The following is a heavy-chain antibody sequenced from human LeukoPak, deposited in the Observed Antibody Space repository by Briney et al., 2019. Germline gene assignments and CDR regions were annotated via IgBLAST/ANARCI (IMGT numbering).Heavy chain of an antibody. J-gene: IGHJ4*02. Sequence: GGSLRLSCAASGFTFSSYAMSWVRQAPGKGLEWVSAISGSGGSTYYADSVKGRFTISRDNSKNTLYLQMNSLRAEDTAVYCCAKDRGTMIVVVIGFFDYWGQGTLVTVSS. CDR2: ISGSGGST. CDR3: AKDRGTMIVVVIGFFDY. CDR1: GFTFSSYA. D-gene: IGHD3-22*01. V-gene: IGHV3-23*01.